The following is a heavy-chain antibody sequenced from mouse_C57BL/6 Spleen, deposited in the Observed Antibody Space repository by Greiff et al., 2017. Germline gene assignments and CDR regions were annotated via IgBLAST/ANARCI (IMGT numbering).Heavy chain of an antibody. CDR3: ARSSITYYFDY. CDR1: GYTFTSYW. V-gene: IGHV1-59*01. J-gene: IGHJ2*01. Sequence: QVQLQQPGAELVRPGPSVKLSCKASGYTFTSYWMHWVKQRPGQGLEWIGVIDPSDSYTNYNQKFKGKATLTVDTSSSTAYMQLSSLTSEDSAVYYCARSSITYYFDYWGQGTTLTVSS. CDR2: IDPSDSYT. D-gene: IGHD1-1*01.